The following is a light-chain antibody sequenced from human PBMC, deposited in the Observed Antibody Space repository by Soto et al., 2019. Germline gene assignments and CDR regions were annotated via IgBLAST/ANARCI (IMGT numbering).Light chain of an antibody. CDR3: CSYAGSSTFVVV. V-gene: IGLV2-23*03. CDR2: EGS. Sequence: QSVLTQPASVSGSPGQSITISCTVTSSYVGSYNLVSWYQQHPGKAPKLMIYEGSKRPSGVSNRFSGSKSGNTASLTISGLQAEDEADYYCCSYAGSSTFVVVFGGGTKLTVL. J-gene: IGLJ2*01. CDR1: SSYVGSYNL.